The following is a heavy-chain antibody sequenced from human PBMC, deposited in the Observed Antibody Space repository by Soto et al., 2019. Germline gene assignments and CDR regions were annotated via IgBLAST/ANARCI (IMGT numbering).Heavy chain of an antibody. J-gene: IGHJ4*02. CDR1: GFTFSTYA. Sequence: EVPLLESGGGLVQPGGSLRLSYAASGFTFSTYAMNWVRQAPGKGLEWVSGISGSGDSTYYADSVKGRFTVSRDNSKNTLYLQMNSLSAEDTAVFYCAKERSSGWSFDYWGQGTLVTVSS. V-gene: IGHV3-23*01. CDR3: AKERSSGWSFDY. CDR2: ISGSGDST. D-gene: IGHD6-19*01.